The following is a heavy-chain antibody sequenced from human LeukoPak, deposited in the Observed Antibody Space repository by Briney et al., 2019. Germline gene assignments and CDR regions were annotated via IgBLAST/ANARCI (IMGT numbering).Heavy chain of an antibody. J-gene: IGHJ6*02. D-gene: IGHD3-10*01. Sequence: GGSLRLSCAASDFTFSTYAMHWVRQAPGEGLEWVALISYDGSSHYYADSVKGRFTISRDNSKNTLYLQMNSLRAEDTAVYYCARDRGYYGSGSYYGSHFYYGMDVWGQGTTVAVSS. CDR2: ISYDGSSH. V-gene: IGHV3-30-3*01. CDR1: DFTFSTYA. CDR3: ARDRGYYGSGSYYGSHFYYGMDV.